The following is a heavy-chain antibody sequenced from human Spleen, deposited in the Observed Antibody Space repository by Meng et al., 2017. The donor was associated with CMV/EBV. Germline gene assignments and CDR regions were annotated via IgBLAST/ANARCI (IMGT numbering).Heavy chain of an antibody. CDR3: ARDWMSGPVAFEY. V-gene: IGHV1-18*01. J-gene: IGHJ4*02. Sequence: KATGKNKKSNGRRGERQEKGKGNEGRGRKREKKGKKKKEKKKKGRVTMTTETYTSTAYMELRSLRSDDTDVYYCARDWMSGPVAFEYWGQGTLVTVSS. D-gene: IGHD1-26*01. CDR1: GKNKKSNG. CDR2: KREKKGKK.